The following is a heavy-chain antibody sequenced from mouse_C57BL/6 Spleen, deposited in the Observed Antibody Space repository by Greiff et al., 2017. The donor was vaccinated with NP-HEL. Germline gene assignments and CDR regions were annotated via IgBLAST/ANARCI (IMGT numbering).Heavy chain of an antibody. D-gene: IGHD4-1*01. CDR1: GYTFTDYY. J-gene: IGHJ4*01. Sequence: VQLQQSGPVLVKPGASVKMSCKASGYTFTDYYMNWVKQSHGKSLEWIGVINPYNGGTSYNQKFKGKATLTVDKSSSTAYLELNSLTSEDSAVYYCARGLTGYAMDYWGQGTSVTVSS. CDR3: ARGLTGYAMDY. CDR2: INPYNGGT. V-gene: IGHV1-19*01.